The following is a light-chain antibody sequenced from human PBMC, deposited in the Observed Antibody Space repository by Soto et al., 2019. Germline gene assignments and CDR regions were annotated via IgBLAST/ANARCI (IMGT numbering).Light chain of an antibody. Sequence: AIRMTQSPSSLSASTGDRVTITCRASQGISSYLAWYQQKPGKAPKLLIYAASTLQSGVPARLSGSGSGTDFTLTIICLQSEDCATYYCQQYYSYPPTFGGGTKVDIK. CDR3: QQYYSYPPT. J-gene: IGKJ4*01. CDR1: QGISSY. CDR2: AAS. V-gene: IGKV1-8*01.